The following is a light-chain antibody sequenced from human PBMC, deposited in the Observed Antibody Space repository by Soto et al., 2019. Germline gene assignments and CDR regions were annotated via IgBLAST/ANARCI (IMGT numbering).Light chain of an antibody. Sequence: DIQMTQSPSSLSASVGDRVTITCRASQGISNYLAWYQQKPGKVPKLLIYAASTLQSGVPSRFSGSGSGTDFTLTISSLQPEDVATYCCQKYNSAPPGFTFGPGTKVDIK. J-gene: IGKJ3*01. CDR3: QKYNSAPPGFT. CDR1: QGISNY. CDR2: AAS. V-gene: IGKV1-27*01.